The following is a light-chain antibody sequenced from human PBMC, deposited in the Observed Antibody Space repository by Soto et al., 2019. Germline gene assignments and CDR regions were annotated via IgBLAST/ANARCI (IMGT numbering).Light chain of an antibody. CDR1: QSVSSAY. V-gene: IGKV3-20*01. J-gene: IGKJ1*01. CDR2: AAS. CDR3: QQYGSSSTWT. Sequence: EIVLTQSPGTLSLSPGERATLSCRASQSVSSAYLAWYQHKPGQPPTLLIYAASSRVTGLPYRFSGSGSGTDFTLTISRLERDDFAVYYCQQYGSSSTWTFGQGTKVEIK.